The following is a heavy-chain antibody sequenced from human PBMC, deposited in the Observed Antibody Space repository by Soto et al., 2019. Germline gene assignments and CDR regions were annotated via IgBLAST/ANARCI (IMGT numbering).Heavy chain of an antibody. CDR2: ISGSGNKT. CDR3: VRGVRLHFDL. J-gene: IGHJ4*01. Sequence: GGSLRLSCGVSGFTFSTYTMSWVRQAPGKGLEWVSAISGSGNKTFYADSVKGRFTISRDNSKNTLHLHMSSLRVEDTAVYYCVRGVRLHFDLWGHGTLVTSSS. V-gene: IGHV3-23*01. CDR1: GFTFSTYT.